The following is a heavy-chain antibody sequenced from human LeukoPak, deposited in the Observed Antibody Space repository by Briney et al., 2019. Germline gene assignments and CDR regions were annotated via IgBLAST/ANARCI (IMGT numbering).Heavy chain of an antibody. CDR2: IIPIFGTA. V-gene: IGHV1-69*05. D-gene: IGHD6-19*01. CDR1: GGTFSSCA. CDR3: ARETPGYSSIFDY. J-gene: IGHJ4*02. Sequence: GASVKVSCKASGGTFSSCAISWVRQAPGQGLEWMGGIIPIFGTANYAQKFQGRVTITTDESTSTAYMELSSLRSEDTAVYYCARETPGYSSIFDYWGQGTLVTVSS.